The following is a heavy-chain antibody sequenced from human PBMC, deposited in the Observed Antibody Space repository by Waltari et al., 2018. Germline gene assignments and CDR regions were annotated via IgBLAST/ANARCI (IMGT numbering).Heavy chain of an antibody. J-gene: IGHJ4*02. Sequence: EERLLESGGGLVQPGDSLRLSCAGSGFRFSNYWMNWVRQAPGKGLVWVVRIGNDETSISYADSVKGRLTISRDNAKNTVDLQMNSLRAEDTAVYYCAREGGGIAVAAFDYWGQGTLVTVSS. CDR3: AREGGGIAVAAFDY. CDR2: IGNDETSI. V-gene: IGHV3-74*01. CDR1: GFRFSNYW. D-gene: IGHD6-19*01.